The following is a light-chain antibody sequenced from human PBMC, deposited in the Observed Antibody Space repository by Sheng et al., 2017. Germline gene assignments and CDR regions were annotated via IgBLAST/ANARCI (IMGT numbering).Light chain of an antibody. CDR1: SSDVGGYDS. J-gene: IGLJ3*02. Sequence: QSALTQPPSASGSPGQSVTISCTGTSSDVGGYDSVSWYQQHPGKAPKLMIYGVTNRPSGVPDRFSGSKSGNSASLTVSGLQAEDEADYYCNSYATGSTWVFGGGTKLTVL. V-gene: IGLV2-8*01. CDR3: NSYATGSTWV. CDR2: GVT.